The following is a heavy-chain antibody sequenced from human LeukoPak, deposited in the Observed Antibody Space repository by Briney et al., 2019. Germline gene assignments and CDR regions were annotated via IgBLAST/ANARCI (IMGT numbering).Heavy chain of an antibody. J-gene: IGHJ4*02. Sequence: PGGSLRLSCAASGFTFSSYAMSWVRQAPGKGLEWVSAISGSGGSTYYADSVKGRFTISRDNSKNTLYLQMNSLRAEDTAVYYCARDSSRGSYTFDYWGQGTLVTVSS. CDR1: GFTFSSYA. CDR2: ISGSGGST. D-gene: IGHD1-26*01. V-gene: IGHV3-23*01. CDR3: ARDSSRGSYTFDY.